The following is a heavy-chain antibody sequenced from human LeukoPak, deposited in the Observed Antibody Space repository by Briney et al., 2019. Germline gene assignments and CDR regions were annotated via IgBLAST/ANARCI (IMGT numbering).Heavy chain of an antibody. J-gene: IGHJ4*02. CDR3: ARDVSSWLDS. Sequence: SETLSLTCTVSGGSTSSYYWSWIRQPPGKGLEWIGYIYYSGSTNYNPSLKSRVTISEDTSKNQYSRKLSSVTAADTAVYYCARDVSSWLDSWGEGTLVTVSS. V-gene: IGHV4-59*01. CDR2: IYYSGST. D-gene: IGHD6-13*01. CDR1: GGSTSSYY.